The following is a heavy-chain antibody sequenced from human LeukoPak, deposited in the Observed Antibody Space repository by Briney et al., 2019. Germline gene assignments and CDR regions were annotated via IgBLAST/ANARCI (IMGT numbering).Heavy chain of an antibody. J-gene: IGHJ4*02. Sequence: PSETLSLTCTVSGGSISSSSYYWGWIRQPPGKGLEWIGSIYYSGSTYYNPSLKSRVTISVDASKNQFSLKLSSVTAADTAVYYCARRGIVGALVYFDYWGQGTLVTVSS. CDR3: ARRGIVGALVYFDY. V-gene: IGHV4-39*07. CDR2: IYYSGST. D-gene: IGHD1-26*01. CDR1: GGSISSSSYY.